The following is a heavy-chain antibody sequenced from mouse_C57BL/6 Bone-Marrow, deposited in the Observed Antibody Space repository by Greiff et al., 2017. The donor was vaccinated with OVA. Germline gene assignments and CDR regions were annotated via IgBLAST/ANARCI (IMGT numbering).Heavy chain of an antibody. CDR2: IDPENGST. Sequence: EVQRVESGAELVRPGASVKLSCTASGFNIKDDYMHWVKQRPEQGLEWIGWIDPENGSTEYASKFQGKATITADTSSNTASLQLSGLTAEDTAVYYCTTNSEDAYWGQGTLVTVSA. V-gene: IGHV14-4*01. CDR3: TTNSEDAY. J-gene: IGHJ3*01. CDR1: GFNIKDDY.